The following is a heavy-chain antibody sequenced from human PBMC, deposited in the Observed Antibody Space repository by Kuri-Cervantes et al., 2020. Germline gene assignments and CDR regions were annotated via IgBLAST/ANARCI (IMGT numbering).Heavy chain of an antibody. V-gene: IGHV3-23*01. D-gene: IGHD3-22*01. CDR2: ISGSGDST. CDR3: AKGGLYYYDSSGLPR. CDR1: GFTFSSYA. J-gene: IGHJ4*02. Sequence: GGSLRLSCAASGFTFSSYAMSWVRQAPGKGLEWVSAISGSGDSTCHADSVKGRFTISRDNYKNTLYLQMNSLRAEYTAVYYCAKGGLYYYDSSGLPRWGQGTLVTVSS.